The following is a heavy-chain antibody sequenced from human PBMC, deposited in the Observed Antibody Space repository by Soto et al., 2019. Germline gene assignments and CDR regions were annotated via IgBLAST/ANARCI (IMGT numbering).Heavy chain of an antibody. CDR1: GGTFSGHA. V-gene: IGHV1-69*06. Sequence: QVQLVQSGAEVKKPGSSVKVSCEASGGTFSGHAISWVRQAPGQGPEWMGGLIPLFGTTQHAQNFQDRLTITADKSTSTAYMELTSLRCEETAIYYCARGPNWGYRFDSWGQGTLVTVSS. J-gene: IGHJ4*02. CDR2: LIPLFGTT. D-gene: IGHD7-27*01. CDR3: ARGPNWGYRFDS.